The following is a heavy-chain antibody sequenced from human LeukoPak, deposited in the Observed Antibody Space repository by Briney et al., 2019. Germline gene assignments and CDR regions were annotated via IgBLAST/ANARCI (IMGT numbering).Heavy chain of an antibody. CDR3: ARDLYDILTGLPYGMDV. CDR2: IYYSGST. J-gene: IGHJ6*02. CDR1: GGSISSYY. Sequence: SETLSLTCTVSGGSISSYYWSWIRQPPGKGLEWIGYIYYSGSTNYNPSLKSRVTISVDTSKNQFSLKLSSVTAADTAVYYCARDLYDILTGLPYGMDVWGQGTTVTVS. V-gene: IGHV4-59*01. D-gene: IGHD3-9*01.